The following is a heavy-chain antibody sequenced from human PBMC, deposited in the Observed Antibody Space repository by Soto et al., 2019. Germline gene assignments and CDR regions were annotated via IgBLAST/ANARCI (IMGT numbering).Heavy chain of an antibody. CDR3: ARHPSDFWFDP. V-gene: IGHV4-39*01. CDR1: GGSISSSSYF. J-gene: IGHJ5*02. D-gene: IGHD2-21*02. Sequence: SETLSLTCSVSGGSISSSSYFWGWIRQPPGKGLEWIGSIYYSGSTYYNPSLQSRVTVSVDTSKNQFSLKLSSVTAADTAVYYCARHPSDFWFDPWGQGTLVTVSS. CDR2: IYYSGST.